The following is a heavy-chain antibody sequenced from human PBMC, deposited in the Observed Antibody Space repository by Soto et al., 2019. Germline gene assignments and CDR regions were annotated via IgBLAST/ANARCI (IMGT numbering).Heavy chain of an antibody. CDR2: IYYSGST. V-gene: IGHV4-59*01. J-gene: IGHJ5*02. Sequence: SETLSLTCTVSGGSISSYYWSWIRQPPGKGLEWIGYIYYSGSTNYNPSLKSRVTISVDTSKKQSSLKLSSVTAADTAVYYWARGRLTIFVSWFDPWGQGTLVTVSS. CDR3: ARGRLTIFVSWFDP. D-gene: IGHD3-3*01. CDR1: GGSISSYY.